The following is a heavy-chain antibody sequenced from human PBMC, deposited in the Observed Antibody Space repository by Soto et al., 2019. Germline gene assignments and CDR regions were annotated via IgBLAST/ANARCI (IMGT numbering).Heavy chain of an antibody. CDR1: GFTFSSYA. D-gene: IGHD3-9*01. CDR3: AKGLYYDILTFTYGMDV. CDR2: ISGSGGST. J-gene: IGHJ6*02. V-gene: IGHV3-23*01. Sequence: GGSLRLSCAASGFTFSSYAMSWVRQAPGKGLEWVSAISGSGGSTYYADSVKGRFTISRDNSKNTLYLQMNSLRAEDTAEYYCAKGLYYDILTFTYGMDVWGQGTTVTVSS.